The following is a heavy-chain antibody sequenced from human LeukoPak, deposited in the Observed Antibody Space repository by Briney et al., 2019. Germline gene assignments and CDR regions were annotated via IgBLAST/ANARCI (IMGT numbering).Heavy chain of an antibody. V-gene: IGHV1-2*02. CDR3: ARNQGDALRFGVWGISPSIGFDP. CDR2: INPNSGGT. CDR1: GYTFTGYY. J-gene: IGHJ5*02. Sequence: ASVKVSCKASGYTFTGYYMHWVREAPGQGLEWMGWINPNSGGTNYAQKFQGRVTMTRDTSISTAYLQWSSLKASDTAMYYCARNQGDALRFGVWGISPSIGFDPWGQGTLVTVSS. D-gene: IGHD3-3*01.